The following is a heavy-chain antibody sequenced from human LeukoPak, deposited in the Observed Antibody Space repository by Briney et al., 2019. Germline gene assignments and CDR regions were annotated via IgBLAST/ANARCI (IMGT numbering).Heavy chain of an antibody. V-gene: IGHV3-66*01. CDR3: ATPYPGRGSSGSLYFDY. J-gene: IGHJ4*02. Sequence: GGSLRLSCAASGFTVSSNYMSWVRQAPGKGLEWVSVIYSGGSTYYADSVKGRFTISRDNSKNTLYLQMNSLRAEDTAVYYCATPYPGRGSSGSLYFDYWGQGILVTVSS. CDR1: GFTVSSNY. CDR2: IYSGGST. D-gene: IGHD3-22*01.